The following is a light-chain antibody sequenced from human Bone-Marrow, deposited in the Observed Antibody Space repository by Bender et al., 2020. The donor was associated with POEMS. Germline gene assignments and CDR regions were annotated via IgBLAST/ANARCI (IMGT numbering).Light chain of an antibody. V-gene: IGLV2-14*01. CDR3: ASYTTRGTS. J-gene: IGLJ1*01. Sequence: QSALTQPASVSGSPGQSITISCTGTSSDLRDNEFVSWYQQIPGKAPKIIIYEVTNRPPGISARFSGSRSGNTASLIISGLLPEDESDYYCASYTTRGTSFGTGTKVTVL. CDR2: EVT. CDR1: SSDLRDNEF.